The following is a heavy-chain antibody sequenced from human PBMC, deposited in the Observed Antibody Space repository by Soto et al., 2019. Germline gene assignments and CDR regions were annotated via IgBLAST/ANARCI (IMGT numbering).Heavy chain of an antibody. CDR1: GFTFSSYA. Sequence: GGSLRLSCAASGFTFSSYAMHWVRQAPGKGLEWVAVISYDGSNKYYADSVKGRFTISRDNSKNTLYLQMNSLRAEDTAVYYCARDSGRYSSGWYEEPWFDPWGQGTLVTVSS. CDR2: ISYDGSNK. CDR3: ARDSGRYSSGWYEEPWFDP. J-gene: IGHJ5*02. V-gene: IGHV3-30-3*01. D-gene: IGHD6-19*01.